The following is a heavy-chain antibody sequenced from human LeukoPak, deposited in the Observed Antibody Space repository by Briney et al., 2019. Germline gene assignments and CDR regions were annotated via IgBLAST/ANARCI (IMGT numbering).Heavy chain of an antibody. D-gene: IGHD1-1*01. CDR1: EFTFTTYG. CDR2: IYYDGSNI. J-gene: IGHJ4*02. V-gene: IGHV3-33*01. Sequence: GGSLRLSCAASEFTFTTYGMHWVRQAPGKGLEWVAFIYYDGSNIYYADYVKGRFTISRDISKNTLYLQMDSLRAEDTAIYYCARDWKTSSFDYWGQGTQVTVSS. CDR3: ARDWKTSSFDY.